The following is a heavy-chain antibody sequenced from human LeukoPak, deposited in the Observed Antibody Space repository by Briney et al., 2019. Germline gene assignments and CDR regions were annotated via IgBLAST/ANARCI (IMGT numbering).Heavy chain of an antibody. J-gene: IGHJ4*02. CDR1: GGSFSGYY. CDR3: ARVLHSGYSDY. Sequence: SETLSLTCAVYGGSFSGYYWSLIRQSPGKGLEWIGYIYYSGSTNYNPSLRSRLTISVDTSRNQFSLRLSSVTAADTALYYCARVLHSGYSDYWGQGALVTVSS. V-gene: IGHV4-59*01. CDR2: IYYSGST. D-gene: IGHD1-26*01.